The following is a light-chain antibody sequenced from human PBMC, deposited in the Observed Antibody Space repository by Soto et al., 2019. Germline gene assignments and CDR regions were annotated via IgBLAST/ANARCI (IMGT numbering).Light chain of an antibody. CDR2: GAS. J-gene: IGKJ5*01. CDR3: QQYGSSQIT. CDR1: QSVSSSY. V-gene: IGKV3-20*01. Sequence: EIVLTQSPATLSLSPVERATLSCMASQSVSSSYLAWYQQKPGQAPRLLIYGASSRATGIPDRFSGSGSGTDFTLTISRLEPEDFAVYYCQQYGSSQITFGQGTRLEIK.